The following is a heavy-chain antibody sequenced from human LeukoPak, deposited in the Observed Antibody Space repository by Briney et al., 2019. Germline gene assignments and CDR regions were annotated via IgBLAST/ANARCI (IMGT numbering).Heavy chain of an antibody. CDR1: GFTFSNYA. V-gene: IGHV3-23*01. CDR3: AKDAPYVDMATMVKAYFFDY. CDR2: ISGGGDST. D-gene: IGHD5-24*01. Sequence: GGSLRLSCAASGFTFSNYAMSWVRQAPGKGLEWVSGISGGGDSTSYADSVKGRFTISRDNSRNTLYLQMNSLRAEDTAIYYCAKDAPYVDMATMVKAYFFDYWGQGTLVTVSS. J-gene: IGHJ4*02.